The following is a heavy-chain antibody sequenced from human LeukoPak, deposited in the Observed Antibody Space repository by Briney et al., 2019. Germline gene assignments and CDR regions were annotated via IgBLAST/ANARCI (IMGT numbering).Heavy chain of an antibody. CDR3: AGGLEPPDTFDI. J-gene: IGHJ3*02. CDR2: IFHSGTT. Sequence: PSQTLSLTCAVSGGSISSGGYSWNWIRQPPGKGLEWIGYIFHSGTTYYSPSLKSRVTISVDRSKDQFSLKLNSVTAADTAVYYCAGGLEPPDTFDIWGQGTMVTVSS. D-gene: IGHD1-1*01. CDR1: GGSISSGGYS. V-gene: IGHV4-30-2*01.